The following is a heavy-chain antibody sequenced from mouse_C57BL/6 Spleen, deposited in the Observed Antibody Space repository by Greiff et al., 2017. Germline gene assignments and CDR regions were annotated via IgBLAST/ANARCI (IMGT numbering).Heavy chain of an antibody. J-gene: IGHJ3*01. V-gene: IGHV1-12*01. CDR2: IYPGNGDS. D-gene: IGHD2-5*01. CDR1: GYTFTSYN. Sequence: SGAELVRPGASVKMSCKASGYTFTSYNMHWVKQTPRQGLEWIGAIYPGNGDSSYNQKFKGKATLTVDKSSSTAYMQLSSLTSEDSAVYFCARGYSNYLGWFAYWGQGTLVTVSA. CDR3: ARGYSNYLGWFAY.